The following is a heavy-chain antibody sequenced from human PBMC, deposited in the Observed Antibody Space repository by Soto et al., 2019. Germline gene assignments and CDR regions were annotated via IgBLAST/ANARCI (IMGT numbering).Heavy chain of an antibody. CDR3: ARDHWPLAARPRDGMDV. Sequence: LRLSCEASGYTFNYYWMHWVRQAPGKGLVWVSRINTDGSSTTYADSVKGRFTISRDNSKNTLYLQMNSLRAEDTAVYYCARDHWPLAARPRDGMDVWGQGTTVTVSS. D-gene: IGHD6-6*01. J-gene: IGHJ6*02. CDR1: GYTFNYYW. CDR2: INTDGSST. V-gene: IGHV3-74*01.